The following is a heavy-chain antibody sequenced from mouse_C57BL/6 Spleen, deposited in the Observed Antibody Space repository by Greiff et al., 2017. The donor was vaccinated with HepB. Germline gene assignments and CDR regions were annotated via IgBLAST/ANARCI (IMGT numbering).Heavy chain of an antibody. CDR1: GYTFTSYR. CDR2: IDPSDSYT. J-gene: IGHJ2*01. CDR3: ARGGFDY. V-gene: IGHV1-50*01. Sequence: FQLQQPGAELVKPGASVKLSCKAPGYTFTSYRMQWVKQRPGQGLEWIGEIDPSDSYTNYNQKFKGKATLTVDTASSTADMPLSSLTSEDSAVYYCARGGFDYWGQGTTLTVSS.